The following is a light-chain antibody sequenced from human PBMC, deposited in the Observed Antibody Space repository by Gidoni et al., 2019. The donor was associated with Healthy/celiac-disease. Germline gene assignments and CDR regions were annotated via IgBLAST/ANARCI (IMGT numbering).Light chain of an antibody. V-gene: IGLV3-25*03. J-gene: IGLJ2*01. Sequence: SYELTQPPSVSVAPGQTARITCSGDALPKQYAYWYQQKQGQAPVLVIYKDSERPSGIPERFSGSSSGTTVTLTISGVQAEDEADYYCPSADSSGTNVVFGGGTKLTVL. CDR1: ALPKQY. CDR3: PSADSSGTNVV. CDR2: KDS.